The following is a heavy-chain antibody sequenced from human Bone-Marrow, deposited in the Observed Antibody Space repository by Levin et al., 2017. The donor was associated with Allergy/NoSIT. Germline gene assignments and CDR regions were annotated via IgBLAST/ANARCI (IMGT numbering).Heavy chain of an antibody. CDR1: GFTFSSYA. D-gene: IGHD6-19*01. Sequence: SGGSLRLSCAASGFTFSSYAMSWVRQAPGKGLEWVSSISGSGTITHYAESVKGRFTISRDISKNMLYLQMNSLRAEDTAIYFCAKEGLAVAGYYFDSWGQGTLVTVSS. CDR3: AKEGLAVAGYYFDS. J-gene: IGHJ4*02. CDR2: ISGSGTIT. V-gene: IGHV3-23*01.